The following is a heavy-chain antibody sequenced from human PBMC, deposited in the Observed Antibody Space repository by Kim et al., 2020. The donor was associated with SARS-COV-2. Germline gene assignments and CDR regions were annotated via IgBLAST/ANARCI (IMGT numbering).Heavy chain of an antibody. D-gene: IGHD2-15*01. CDR2: IYYSGST. CDR1: GGSISSGDYY. V-gene: IGHV4-30-4*01. CDR3: ARVQGYCSGGSCYLFDY. J-gene: IGHJ4*02. Sequence: SETLSLTCTVSGGSISSGDYYWSWIRQPPGKGLEWIGYIYYSGSTYYNPSLKSRVTISVDTSQNQFSLKLSSVTAADTAAYYCARVQGYCSGGSCYLFDYWGQGTLVTVSS.